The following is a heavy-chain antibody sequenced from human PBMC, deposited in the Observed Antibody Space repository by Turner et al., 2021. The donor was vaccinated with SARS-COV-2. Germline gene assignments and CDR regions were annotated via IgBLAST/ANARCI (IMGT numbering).Heavy chain of an antibody. J-gene: IGHJ4*02. CDR2: ISYDGSNK. CDR3: AKGAGSYYLYYFDY. Sequence: QVQLVASGGGVVQPGRSLRLSCAASGFTFSSYAMHWVRQAQGKGLRWETVISYDGSNKYYADSVKGRFTISRDNSKNTLYLQMNSLRAEDTAVYYCAKGAGSYYLYYFDYWGQGTLVTVSS. V-gene: IGHV3-30-3*01. D-gene: IGHD1-26*01. CDR1: GFTFSSYA.